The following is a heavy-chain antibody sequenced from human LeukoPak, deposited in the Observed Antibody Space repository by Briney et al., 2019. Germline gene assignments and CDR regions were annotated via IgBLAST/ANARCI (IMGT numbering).Heavy chain of an antibody. Sequence: SETLSLTCTVSGGSISSSSYYWGWIRQPPGKGLEWIGSIYYSGSTYYNPSLKSRVTISVDTSKNQFSLKLSSVTAADTAVYYCARDTCGGSCYFDYWGQGTLVTVSS. D-gene: IGHD2-15*01. CDR3: ARDTCGGSCYFDY. V-gene: IGHV4-39*02. CDR2: IYYSGST. J-gene: IGHJ4*02. CDR1: GGSISSSSYY.